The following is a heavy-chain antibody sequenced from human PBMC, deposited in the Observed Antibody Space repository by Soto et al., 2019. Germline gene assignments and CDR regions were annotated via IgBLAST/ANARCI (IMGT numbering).Heavy chain of an antibody. CDR3: ARGSRGYYGSGSYSERPNWFDP. V-gene: IGHV1-69*13. J-gene: IGHJ5*02. CDR1: GGTFSSYA. D-gene: IGHD3-10*01. Sequence: GGSVKVSWKASGGTFSSYAISWVRQGPGQGLEWMGGIIPIFGTANYAQKFQGRVTITADESTSTAYMELSSLRSEDTAVYYCARGSRGYYGSGSYSERPNWFDPWGQGTLVTVSS. CDR2: IIPIFGTA.